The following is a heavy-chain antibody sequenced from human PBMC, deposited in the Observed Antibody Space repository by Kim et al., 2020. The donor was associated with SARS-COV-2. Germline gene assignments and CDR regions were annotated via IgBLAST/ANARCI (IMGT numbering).Heavy chain of an antibody. CDR3: AKLGYCSGGSCYYRRFDY. J-gene: IGHJ4*02. Sequence: GGSLRLSCAASGFTFSSYAMSWVRQAPGKGLEWVSAISGSGGSTYYADSVKGRFTISRDNSKNTLYLQMNSLRAEDTAVYYCAKLGYCSGGSCYYRRFDYWGQGTLVTVSS. D-gene: IGHD2-15*01. CDR1: GFTFSSYA. V-gene: IGHV3-23*01. CDR2: ISGSGGST.